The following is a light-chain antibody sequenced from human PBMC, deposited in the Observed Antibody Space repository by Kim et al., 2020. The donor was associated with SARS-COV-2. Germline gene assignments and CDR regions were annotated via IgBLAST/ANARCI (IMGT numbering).Light chain of an antibody. CDR1: SSDVGTYKL. CDR3: CSYVGGSRFV. Sequence: GQSTTISRTGTSSDVGTYKLVSCYRQDPGKAPKLMIYDVIERPSGVSDRFSGSKSGSTASLTISGLQAEDEADYYCCSYVGGSRFVFGTGTKVTVL. J-gene: IGLJ1*01. V-gene: IGLV2-23*02. CDR2: DVI.